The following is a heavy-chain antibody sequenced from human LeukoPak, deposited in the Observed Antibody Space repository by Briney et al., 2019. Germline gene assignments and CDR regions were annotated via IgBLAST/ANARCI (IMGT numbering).Heavy chain of an antibody. V-gene: IGHV4-4*09. D-gene: IGHD3-22*01. Sequence: SETLSLTCTVSGGSISSYYWSWIRQPPGKGLEWIGYIYTSGSTNYNPSLKSRVTISVDTSKNQFSLKLSSVTAADTAGYYCAKGGVVVMDAFDIWGQGTMVTVSS. CDR3: AKGGVVVMDAFDI. CDR1: GGSISSYY. J-gene: IGHJ3*02. CDR2: IYTSGST.